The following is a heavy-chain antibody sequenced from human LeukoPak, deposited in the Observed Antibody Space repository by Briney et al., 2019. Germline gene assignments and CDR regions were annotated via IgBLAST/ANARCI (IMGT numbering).Heavy chain of an antibody. J-gene: IGHJ4*02. CDR1: GFTFSSYW. CDR3: ARGTTGYSNSWHDY. D-gene: IGHD6-13*01. Sequence: GESLRLSCAASGFTFSSYWMHWVRQAPGKGLVWVSRINSDGTSTTYADSVKGRLTISRDNAKNTLYLQMNSLSADDTAVYYCARGTTGYSNSWHDYWGQGTLVTVSS. V-gene: IGHV3-74*01. CDR2: INSDGTST.